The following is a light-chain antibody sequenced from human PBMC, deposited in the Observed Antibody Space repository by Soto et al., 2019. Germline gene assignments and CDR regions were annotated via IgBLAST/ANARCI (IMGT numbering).Light chain of an antibody. CDR2: GAS. CDR1: QSVSSN. V-gene: IGKV3-15*01. CDR3: QQYNKWPPIT. Sequence: EIVMTQSPATLSVSPGERATLSCRASQSVSSNLAWYQQKPGQAPRLLIYGASTRATGIPASFSGSGSGTEFTLTISSLQSEDFAVYYCQQYNKWPPITFGQGTRLEIK. J-gene: IGKJ5*01.